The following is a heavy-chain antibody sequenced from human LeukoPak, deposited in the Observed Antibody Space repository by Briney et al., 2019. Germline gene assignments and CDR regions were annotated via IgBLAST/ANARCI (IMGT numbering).Heavy chain of an antibody. J-gene: IGHJ4*02. CDR1: GGSISRSSSY. CDR3: ARVEASRAAMVLY. Sequence: SETLSLTCTVSGGSISRSSSYWGWIRQPPGKGLEWIGNIYYSGSTYYNPSLNSRVTISIDTSKNQFSLRLSSVTAADTAVYYCARVEASRAAMVLYWGQGTLVTVSS. D-gene: IGHD5-18*01. V-gene: IGHV4-39*07. CDR2: IYYSGST.